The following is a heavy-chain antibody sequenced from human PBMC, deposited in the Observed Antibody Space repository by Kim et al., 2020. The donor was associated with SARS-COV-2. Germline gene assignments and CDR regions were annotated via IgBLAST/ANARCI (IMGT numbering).Heavy chain of an antibody. D-gene: IGHD6-19*01. J-gene: IGHJ4*02. V-gene: IGHV3-30-3*01. CDR1: GFTFSSYA. CDR2: ISYDGSNK. Sequence: GGSLRLSCAASGFTFSSYAMHWVRQAPGKGLEWVAVISYDGSNKYYADSVKGRFTISRDNSKNTLYLQMNSLRAEDTAVYYCAAGIPQYSSGWYFPPTELDYWGQGTLVTVSS. CDR3: AAGIPQYSSGWYFPPTELDY.